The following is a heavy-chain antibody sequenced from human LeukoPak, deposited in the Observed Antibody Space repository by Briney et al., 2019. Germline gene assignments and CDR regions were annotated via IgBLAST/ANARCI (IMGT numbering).Heavy chain of an antibody. Sequence: ASVKVSCKASGGTFSSYAISWVRQAPGQGLEWMGGIIPIFGTANYAQKFQGRVTITADESTSTAYMELSSLRSEDTAVYYCASPARYCSSTSCLAANNAFDIWGQGTMVTVSS. V-gene: IGHV1-69*13. J-gene: IGHJ3*02. CDR3: ASPARYCSSTSCLAANNAFDI. D-gene: IGHD2-2*01. CDR1: GGTFSSYA. CDR2: IIPIFGTA.